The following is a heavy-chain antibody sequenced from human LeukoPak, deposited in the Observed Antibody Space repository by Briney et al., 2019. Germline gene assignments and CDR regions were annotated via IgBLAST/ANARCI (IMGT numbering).Heavy chain of an antibody. D-gene: IGHD4-17*01. CDR1: GFTFSSYA. Sequence: GGSLRLSCAASGFTFSSYAMSWVRQAPGKGLEWVSAISGSGGSTYYADSVKGRFTISRDSSKNTLYLQMNSLRAEDTAVYYCAKVKSATTVTTFTDYWGQGTLVTVSS. CDR3: AKVKSATTVTTFTDY. J-gene: IGHJ4*02. V-gene: IGHV3-23*01. CDR2: ISGSGGST.